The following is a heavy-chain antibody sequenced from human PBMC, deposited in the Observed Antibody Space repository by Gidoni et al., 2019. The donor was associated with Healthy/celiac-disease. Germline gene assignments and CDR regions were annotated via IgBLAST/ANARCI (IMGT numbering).Heavy chain of an antibody. J-gene: IGHJ4*02. Sequence: QVQLVQSGAEVTKPGSSVKVPCKASGGTFSSYAISWVRQAPGQGLEWLGGIIPIFGTANYAQKFQGRVTITADKSTSTAYMELSSLRSEDTAVYYCARLTAGYSGSYYYDYWGQGTLVTVSS. V-gene: IGHV1-69*06. CDR1: GGTFSSYA. CDR2: IIPIFGTA. CDR3: ARLTAGYSGSYYYDY. D-gene: IGHD1-26*01.